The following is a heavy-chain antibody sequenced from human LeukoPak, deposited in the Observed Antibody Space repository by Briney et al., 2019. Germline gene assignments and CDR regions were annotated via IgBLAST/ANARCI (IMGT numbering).Heavy chain of an antibody. Sequence: SGGSLRLSCAASGFTFSNAWMSWVRQAPGKGLEWVGRIKSKTDGGTTDYAAPVKGRFTISRDDSKNTLYLQMNSLKTEDTAVYYYTTRLVVPAANGVWGQGTLVTVSS. CDR3: TTRLVVPAANGV. V-gene: IGHV3-15*01. CDR2: IKSKTDGGTT. CDR1: GFTFSNAW. J-gene: IGHJ4*02. D-gene: IGHD2-2*01.